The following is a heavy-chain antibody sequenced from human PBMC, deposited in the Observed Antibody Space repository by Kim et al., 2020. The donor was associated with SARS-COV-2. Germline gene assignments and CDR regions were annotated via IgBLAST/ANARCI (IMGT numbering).Heavy chain of an antibody. CDR2: ISSSSGTL. D-gene: IGHD5-18*01. Sequence: GGSLRLSCVASGFTFSTYSMNWVRQAPGKGLEWLSYISSSSGTLYYADSVKGRFTISRDNAENSLYLQMNSLGDEDTAVYYCARGRSGYSYGVFDYWGQGTLVTVSS. V-gene: IGHV3-48*02. CDR3: ARGRSGYSYGVFDY. CDR1: GFTFSTYS. J-gene: IGHJ4*02.